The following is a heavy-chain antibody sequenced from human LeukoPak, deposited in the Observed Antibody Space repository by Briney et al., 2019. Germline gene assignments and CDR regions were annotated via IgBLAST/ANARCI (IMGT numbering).Heavy chain of an antibody. D-gene: IGHD1-26*01. V-gene: IGHV4-59*01. J-gene: IGHJ4*02. CDR2: IYYSGNT. CDR3: ARADPITGTYSPFDY. CDR1: GGSISSYY. Sequence: SETLSLTCTVSGGSISSYYWSWVRQPPVKGLEWIGYIYYSGNTNYNPSLKSRVTISVDTSKSQFSLKLNSVTAADTAVYYCARADPITGTYSPFDYWGQGTLVTVSS.